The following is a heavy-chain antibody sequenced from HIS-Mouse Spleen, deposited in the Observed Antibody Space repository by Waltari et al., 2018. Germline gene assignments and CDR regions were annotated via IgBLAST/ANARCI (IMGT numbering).Heavy chain of an antibody. CDR3: ARIAEGYSSGWYAFDY. V-gene: IGHV2-70*15. D-gene: IGHD6-19*01. CDR1: GFSLRTRGMC. CDR2: IDVDDDK. Sequence: QVTLRESGPALVKPTQTLTLTCTFSGFSLRTRGMCVSWIRQPPGKALEWLACIDVDDDKYYSTSLKTRLTISKDTSKNQVVLTMTNMDPVDTATYYCARIAEGYSSGWYAFDYWGQGTLVTVSS. J-gene: IGHJ4*02.